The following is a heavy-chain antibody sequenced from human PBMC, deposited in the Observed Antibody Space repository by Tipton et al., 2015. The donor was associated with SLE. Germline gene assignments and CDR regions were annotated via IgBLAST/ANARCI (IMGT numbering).Heavy chain of an antibody. Sequence: TLSLTCTVSGGSISSGGYYWSWIRQHPGKGLEWIGYIYYSGSTYYNPSLKSRVTISVDTSKNQFSLKLSSVTAADTAVYYCARGSNYYDSSGYRSLDGMDAWGQGTTVTVSS. CDR3: ARGSNYYDSSGYRSLDGMDA. D-gene: IGHD3-22*01. CDR1: GGSISSGGYY. CDR2: IYYSGST. V-gene: IGHV4-31*03. J-gene: IGHJ6*02.